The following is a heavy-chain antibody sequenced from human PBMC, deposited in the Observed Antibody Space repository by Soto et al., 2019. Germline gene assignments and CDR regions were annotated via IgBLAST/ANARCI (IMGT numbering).Heavy chain of an antibody. CDR1: GFTFSSYG. J-gene: IGHJ4*02. Sequence: GGSLRLSCAASGFTFSSYGMHWVRQAPGKGLEWVAVISYDGSNKYYADSVKGRFTISRDNSKNTLYLQMNSLRAEDTAVYYCAKDSDIGAPTNWGQGTLVTVSS. D-gene: IGHD1-26*01. V-gene: IGHV3-30*18. CDR2: ISYDGSNK. CDR3: AKDSDIGAPTN.